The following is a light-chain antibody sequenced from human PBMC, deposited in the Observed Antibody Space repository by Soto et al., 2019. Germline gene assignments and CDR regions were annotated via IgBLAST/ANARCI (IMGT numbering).Light chain of an antibody. CDR1: SGDIGSYNR. J-gene: IGLJ1*01. V-gene: IGLV2-14*01. CDR2: EVT. CDR3: SSYTIVYTCACV. Sequence: QSALAQPASVSGSPGQSITISCTGTSGDIGSYNRVSWYQQHPGKAPKLIIYEVTDRPSGVSNRFSGSKSGNTASLTISGLQAEDEGKYYCSSYTIVYTCACVFGTGTKVTVL.